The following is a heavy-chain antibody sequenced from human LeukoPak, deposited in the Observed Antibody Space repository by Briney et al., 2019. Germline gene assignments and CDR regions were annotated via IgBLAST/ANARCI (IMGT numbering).Heavy chain of an antibody. Sequence: GASVKVSCKASGGTFSSYAISWVRQAPGQGLEWMGGIIPIFGTANYAQKFQGRVTITADKSTSTAYMELSSLRSEDTAVYYCARAKGYYYYYYMDVWGKGTTVTVSS. V-gene: IGHV1-69*06. CDR1: GGTFSSYA. J-gene: IGHJ6*03. CDR3: ARAKGYYYYYYMDV. CDR2: IIPIFGTA.